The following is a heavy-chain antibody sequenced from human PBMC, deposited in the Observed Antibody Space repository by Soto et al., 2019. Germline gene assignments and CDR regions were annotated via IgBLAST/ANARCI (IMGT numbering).Heavy chain of an antibody. CDR3: AKINMVRGVIITWDY. V-gene: IGHV1-18*01. CDR1: GYTFTSYG. J-gene: IGHJ4*02. Sequence: QVQLVQSGAEVKKPGASVKVSCKASGYTFTSYGISWVRQAPGQGLEWMGWISAYNGNTNYAQKLQGRVTMTTDTSTSTAYMELGSLRSDDTAVYYCAKINMVRGVIITWDYWGQGTLVTVSS. D-gene: IGHD3-10*01. CDR2: ISAYNGNT.